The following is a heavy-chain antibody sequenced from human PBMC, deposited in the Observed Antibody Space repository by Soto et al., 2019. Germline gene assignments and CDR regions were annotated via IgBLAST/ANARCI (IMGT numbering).Heavy chain of an antibody. CDR3: AKEGGIAAADYFDH. J-gene: IGHJ4*02. CDR2: ISHDGSNK. D-gene: IGHD6-13*01. CDR1: GFAFSTYG. Sequence: QVQLVESGGGVVQPGRSLRLSCAASGFAFSTYGMHWVRQAPGKGLEWVAVISHDGSNKYYADSVKGRFTISRDNSKNTLYLQMNTLRADDTAVYYCAKEGGIAAADYFDHWGQGTLVTVSS. V-gene: IGHV3-30*18.